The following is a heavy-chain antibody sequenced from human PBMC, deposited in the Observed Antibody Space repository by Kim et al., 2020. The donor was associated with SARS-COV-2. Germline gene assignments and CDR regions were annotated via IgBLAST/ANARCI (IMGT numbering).Heavy chain of an antibody. J-gene: IGHJ4*02. V-gene: IGHV3-21*01. CDR2: I. Sequence: ITYADSVKGRYTISRDTAKNPLYLQMNSLGAEETAVYYCARQRGLGPFDYWGQGTLVTVSS. D-gene: IGHD7-27*01. CDR3: ARQRGLGPFDY.